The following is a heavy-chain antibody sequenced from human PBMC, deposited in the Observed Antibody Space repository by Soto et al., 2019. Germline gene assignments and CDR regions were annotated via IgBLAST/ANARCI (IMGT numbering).Heavy chain of an antibody. CDR1: GFTFNTYR. D-gene: IGHD3-10*01. CDR3: AKGVLSFHYGMEV. Sequence: PGGSRRRSWATSGFTFNTYRMTWGRQAPGKGLEWVSSISSTAGKTSSYADSVKGRFAISRDFSDNTVYLQMDNLRVDDTAVYFCAKGVLSFHYGMEVWGQGTTVTVSS. J-gene: IGHJ6*02. CDR2: ISSTAGKTS. V-gene: IGHV3-23*01.